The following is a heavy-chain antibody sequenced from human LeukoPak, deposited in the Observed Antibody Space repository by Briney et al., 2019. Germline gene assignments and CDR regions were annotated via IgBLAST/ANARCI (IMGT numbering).Heavy chain of an antibody. CDR2: ISYSGST. V-gene: IGHV4-59*01. Sequence: SETLSLTCTVSAGSISSYYWSWIRQPPGKGLEWIGYISYSGSTNYNPSLKSRVTISLDTSKNQFPLRLSSVTAADTAVYYCARDKPPYYDGSGYLDYWGQGTLVTVSS. D-gene: IGHD3-22*01. CDR1: AGSISSYY. J-gene: IGHJ4*02. CDR3: ARDKPPYYDGSGYLDY.